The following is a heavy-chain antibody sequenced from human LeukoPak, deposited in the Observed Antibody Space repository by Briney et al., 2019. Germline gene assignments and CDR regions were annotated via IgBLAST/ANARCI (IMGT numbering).Heavy chain of an antibody. V-gene: IGHV1-69*01. D-gene: IGHD2-15*01. Sequence: GASVKVSCKASGGTFSSYVISWVRQAPGQGLEWMGGIIPIFGTANYAQKFQGRVTITADESTSTAYMELSSLRSEDTAVYYCARDPEYCSGGSCYEDAFDIWGQGTMVTVSS. J-gene: IGHJ3*02. CDR3: ARDPEYCSGGSCYEDAFDI. CDR2: IIPIFGTA. CDR1: GGTFSSYV.